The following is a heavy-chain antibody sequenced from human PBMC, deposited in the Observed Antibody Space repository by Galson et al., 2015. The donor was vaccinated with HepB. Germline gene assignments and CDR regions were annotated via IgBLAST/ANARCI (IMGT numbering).Heavy chain of an antibody. D-gene: IGHD6-19*01. Sequence: SLRLSCAASGFTFSSYAMSWVRQAPGKGLEWVSGISGSGGSTYYADSVKGRFAISRDNSKNMVYLQMNSLRAEDTAVYYCAKDSAVASNSYWGQGILVTVSS. V-gene: IGHV3-23*01. CDR2: ISGSGGST. CDR1: GFTFSSYA. CDR3: AKDSAVASNSY. J-gene: IGHJ4*02.